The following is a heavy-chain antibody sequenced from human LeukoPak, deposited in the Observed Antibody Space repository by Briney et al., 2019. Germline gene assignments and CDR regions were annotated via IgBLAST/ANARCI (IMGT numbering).Heavy chain of an antibody. CDR2: ISSSGSTI. CDR1: GFTFSSYE. D-gene: IGHD6-19*01. V-gene: IGHV3-48*03. CDR3: ARDGQWLDQAIDY. J-gene: IGHJ4*02. Sequence: PGGSLRLSCAASGFTFSSYEMNWVRQAPGKGLEWVSYISSSGSTIYYADSVKGRFTISRDNAKNSLYLQMNSLGAEDTAVYYCARDGQWLDQAIDYWGQGTLVTVSS.